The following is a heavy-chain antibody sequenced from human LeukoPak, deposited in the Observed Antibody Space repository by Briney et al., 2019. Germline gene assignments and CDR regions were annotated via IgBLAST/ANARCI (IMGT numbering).Heavy chain of an antibody. V-gene: IGHV4-31*03. CDR2: IYYSGST. CDR1: GGSLSSGGYY. D-gene: IGHD1-1*01. CDR3: ARGQYNWNDGENWFDP. J-gene: IGHJ5*02. Sequence: PSETLSLTCTVSGGSLSSGGYYWSWIRQHPGKGLEWIGYIYYSGSTYYNPSLKSRVTISVDTSKNQFSLKLSSVTAADTAVYYCARGQYNWNDGENWFDPWGQGTLVTVSS.